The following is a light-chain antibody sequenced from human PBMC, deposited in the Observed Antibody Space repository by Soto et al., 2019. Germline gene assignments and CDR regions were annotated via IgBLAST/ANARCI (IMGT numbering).Light chain of an antibody. J-gene: IGKJ1*01. V-gene: IGKV1-39*01. Sequence: DIHMTQSPSSLSASVGERVTITCRPSQNIKNYLNWYQQKPGKAPQLLIYGESSLQSGVPSIFTGSGSVADFSLTINGLQPEYLATYYCQQSFSFPWTFGQLTKIEIK. CDR2: GES. CDR3: QQSFSFPWT. CDR1: QNIKNY.